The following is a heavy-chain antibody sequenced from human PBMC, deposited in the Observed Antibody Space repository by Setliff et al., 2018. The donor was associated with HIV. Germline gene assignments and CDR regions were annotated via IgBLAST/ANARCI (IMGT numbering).Heavy chain of an antibody. V-gene: IGHV3-30-3*01. Sequence: SGGSLRLSCAASGFTFSSYAMYWVRQAPGKGLEWVAVISYDGSNKYYADSVKGRFTISRDNSKNTLYLQMNSLRAEDTAVYYCVGMDIVVVLPPDVWGQGTTVTSP. CDR3: VGMDIVVVLPPDV. CDR2: ISYDGSNK. D-gene: IGHD2-21*01. CDR1: GFTFSSYA. J-gene: IGHJ6*02.